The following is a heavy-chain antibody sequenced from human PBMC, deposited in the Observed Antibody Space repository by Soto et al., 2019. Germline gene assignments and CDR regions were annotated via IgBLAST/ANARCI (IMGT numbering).Heavy chain of an antibody. J-gene: IGHJ4*02. D-gene: IGHD5-12*01. Sequence: SETLSLTCTVSGGSISSSSYYWGWIRQPPGKGLEWIGSIYYSGSTYYNPSLKSRVTISVDTSKNQFSLKLSSVTAADTAVYYCARHSGVATIKDFDYWGQGTLVNVSS. CDR2: IYYSGST. CDR3: ARHSGVATIKDFDY. V-gene: IGHV4-39*01. CDR1: GGSISSSSYY.